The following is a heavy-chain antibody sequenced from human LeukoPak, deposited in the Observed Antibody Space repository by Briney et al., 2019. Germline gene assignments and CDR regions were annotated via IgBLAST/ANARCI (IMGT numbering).Heavy chain of an antibody. V-gene: IGHV4-4*09. CDR1: GGSISSYY. J-gene: IGHJ3*02. D-gene: IGHD2-2*01. CDR3: ARRLGGDYCSSTSCYFYVAFDI. CDR2: IYTSGST. Sequence: SETLSLTCTVSGGSISSYYWSWIRQPPGKGLEWIGYIYTSGSTNYNPSLKSRVTISVDTSKNQFSLKLSSVTAADTAVYYCARRLGGDYCSSTSCYFYVAFDIWGQGTMVTVSS.